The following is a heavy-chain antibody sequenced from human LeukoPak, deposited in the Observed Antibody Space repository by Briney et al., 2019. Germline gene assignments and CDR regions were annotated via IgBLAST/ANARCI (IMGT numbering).Heavy chain of an antibody. CDR1: GGTFSSYA. CDR2: IIPILGIA. D-gene: IGHD2-8*01. CDR3: ARDCTNGVCYPVYYYYGMDV. J-gene: IGHJ6*02. Sequence: GSSVKVSCKASGGTFSSYAISWVRQAPGQGLEWMGRIIPILGIANYAQKFQGRVTITADKSTSTAYMELSSLRSEDTAVYYCARDCTNGVCYPVYYYYGMDVWGQGTTVTVSS. V-gene: IGHV1-69*04.